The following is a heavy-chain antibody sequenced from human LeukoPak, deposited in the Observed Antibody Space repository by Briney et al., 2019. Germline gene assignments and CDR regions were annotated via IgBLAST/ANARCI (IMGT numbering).Heavy chain of an antibody. J-gene: IGHJ4*02. CDR3: VKTDSSGYSSYFDY. CDR1: GFTFDDYG. Sequence: PGGSLRLSCAASGFTFDDYGMSWVRQAPGKGLEWVSGINWNGGSTGYADSVKGRFTISRDNSKNSLYLQMNSLRTDDTALYYCVKTDSSGYSSYFDYWGQGTLVTVSS. V-gene: IGHV3-20*04. D-gene: IGHD3-22*01. CDR2: INWNGGST.